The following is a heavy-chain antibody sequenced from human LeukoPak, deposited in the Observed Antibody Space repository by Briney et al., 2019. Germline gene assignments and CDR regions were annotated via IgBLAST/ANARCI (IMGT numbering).Heavy chain of an antibody. V-gene: IGHV3-33*01. CDR3: ARVVKAVAGTRDYYYYGMDV. CDR2: IWYDGSNK. J-gene: IGHJ6*02. Sequence: GGSLRLSCAASGFTFSSYGMHWVRQAPGKGLEWVAVIWYDGSNKYYADSVKGRFTISRDNSKNTLYLQMNSLRAEDTAVYYCARVVKAVAGTRDYYYYGMDVWGQGTTVTVSS. D-gene: IGHD6-19*01. CDR1: GFTFSSYG.